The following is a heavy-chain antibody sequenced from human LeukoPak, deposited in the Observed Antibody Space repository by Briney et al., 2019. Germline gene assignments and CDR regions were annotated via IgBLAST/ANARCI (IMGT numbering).Heavy chain of an antibody. V-gene: IGHV3-23*01. Sequence: PGGSLRLSCAASGFTFNSYAMSWVRQAPGKGLEWVSSITSGGGTTYYAESLKARFTVSRDNSRNTLSLQMHSLRAEDTALYYCARVVGYSAIKLGGASYYMDVWGKGTTVTVSS. CDR3: ARVVGYSAIKLGGASYYMDV. D-gene: IGHD1-26*01. CDR1: GFTFNSYA. J-gene: IGHJ6*03. CDR2: ITSGGGTT.